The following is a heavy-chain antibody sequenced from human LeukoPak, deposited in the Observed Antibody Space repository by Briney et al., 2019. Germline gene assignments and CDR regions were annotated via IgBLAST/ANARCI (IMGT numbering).Heavy chain of an antibody. CDR2: INHSGSS. CDR3: TRRAPTSYGHYLDS. V-gene: IGHV4-34*01. J-gene: IGHJ4*02. D-gene: IGHD3-10*01. CDR1: GGSFSGYY. Sequence: SETLSLTCAVYGGSFSGYYWSWIRQPPGKGLEWIGEINHSGSSNYNPSLKSRVTISVDTSKNQFSLKLSSVTAADTAVYYCTRRAPTSYGHYLDSWGQGTLVTVSS.